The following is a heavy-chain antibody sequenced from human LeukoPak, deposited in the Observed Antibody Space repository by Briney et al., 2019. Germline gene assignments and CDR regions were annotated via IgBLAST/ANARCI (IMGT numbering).Heavy chain of an antibody. CDR3: ARALSVSSFDY. J-gene: IGHJ4*02. Sequence: LSETLSLTCTVSGYSISSGYYWGWIRQPPGKGLEWIGSIYHSGSTYYNPSLKSRVTISVDTSKNQFSLKLSSVTAADTAVYYCARALSVSSFDYWGQGTLVTVSS. CDR2: IYHSGST. CDR1: GYSISSGYY. V-gene: IGHV4-38-2*02.